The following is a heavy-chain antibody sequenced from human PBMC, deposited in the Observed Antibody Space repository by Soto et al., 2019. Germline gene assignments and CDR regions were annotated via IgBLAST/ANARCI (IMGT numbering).Heavy chain of an antibody. CDR3: ARDLWGYCGTDCYPLDV. Sequence: QVQLQESGPGLVKPSETLSLTCTVSGGSISSYYWSWIRQPPGKGLEWIGYMYNTGSTIYNPSLKSRVTISVDTSKNPFSLKLNSVTAADTAVYYCARDLWGYCGTDCYPLDVWGQGTTVTVSS. J-gene: IGHJ6*02. CDR2: MYNTGST. CDR1: GGSISSYY. D-gene: IGHD2-21*02. V-gene: IGHV4-59*01.